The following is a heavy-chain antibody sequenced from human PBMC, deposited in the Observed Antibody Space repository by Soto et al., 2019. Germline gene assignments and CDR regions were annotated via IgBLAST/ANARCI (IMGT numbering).Heavy chain of an antibody. J-gene: IGHJ4*02. V-gene: IGHV1-69*14. D-gene: IGHD3-16*01. Sequence: QVQLVQSGAEVKKPGSSVKVSCKASGGTFSSYAISWVRQAPGQGLEWMGGIIPIFGTANYAQKFQGRVRITADKSTTTAYMELSSLRSEDTAVYYWAREGAGGLGEHLWGQGTLVTVSS. CDR3: AREGAGGLGEHL. CDR1: GGTFSSYA. CDR2: IIPIFGTA.